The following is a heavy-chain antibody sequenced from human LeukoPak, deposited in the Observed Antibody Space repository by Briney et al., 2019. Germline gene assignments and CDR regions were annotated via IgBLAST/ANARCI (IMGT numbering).Heavy chain of an antibody. V-gene: IGHV3-53*01. J-gene: IGHJ4*02. Sequence: LTGGSLRLSCAASGFIVSGDFMSWVRQAPGKGLEWVSVIYSDGSTYYADSVKGRFTISRDNSKNTLDLQMTGLRAEDTAAYYCARERGRGRDSPWFDYWGQGTLVTVSS. D-gene: IGHD1-26*01. CDR1: GFIVSGDF. CDR3: ARERGRGRDSPWFDY. CDR2: IYSDGST.